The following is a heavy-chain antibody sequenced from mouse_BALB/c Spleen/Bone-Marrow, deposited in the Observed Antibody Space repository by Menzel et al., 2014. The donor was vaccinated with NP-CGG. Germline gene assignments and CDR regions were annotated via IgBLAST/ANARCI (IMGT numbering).Heavy chain of an antibody. D-gene: IGHD2-14*01. CDR1: GFSLTSYG. J-gene: IGHJ2*01. V-gene: IGHV2-9*02. CDR2: ICAGGST. CDR3: ARVIRYESCFDY. Sequence: VNVVESGPGLVAPSQSLSITCTVSGFSLTSYGVHWVRQPPGKGLEWLGVICAGGSTNYNSTLMSRLSISKDNSKSQVFLKMSSMQTDDTAMYYCARVIRYESCFDYWGQGTTLTVSS.